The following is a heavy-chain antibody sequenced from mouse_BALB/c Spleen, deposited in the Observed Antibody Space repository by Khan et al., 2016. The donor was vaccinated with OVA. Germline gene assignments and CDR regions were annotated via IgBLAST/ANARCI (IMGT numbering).Heavy chain of an antibody. V-gene: IGHV1-20*02. CDR3: ARETYYGSSMDY. J-gene: IGHJ4*01. CDR1: GYSFTGYF. CDR2: INPYNGDT. Sequence: VQLKQSGPELVKPGASVKISCKASGYSFTGYFMNWVMQSHGKSLEWIGRINPYNGDTFYNQKFKGKATLTVDKSSSTAHMELRSLASEDSAVYDCARETYYGSSMDYWGQGTSVTVSS. D-gene: IGHD2-10*01.